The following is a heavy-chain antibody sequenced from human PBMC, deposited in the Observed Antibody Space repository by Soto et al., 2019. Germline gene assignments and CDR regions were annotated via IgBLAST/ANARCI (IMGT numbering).Heavy chain of an antibody. CDR2: IYYSGST. CDR3: ARLATRYYFDY. D-gene: IGHD1-1*01. Sequence: NPSETLSLTCTVSGGSISSYYWSWIRQPPGKGLEWIGYIYYSGSTNYNPSLKSRVTISVDTSKNQFSLKMSSVTAADTAVYYCARLATRYYFDYWGQGTLVTVSS. V-gene: IGHV4-59*01. CDR1: GGSISSYY. J-gene: IGHJ4*02.